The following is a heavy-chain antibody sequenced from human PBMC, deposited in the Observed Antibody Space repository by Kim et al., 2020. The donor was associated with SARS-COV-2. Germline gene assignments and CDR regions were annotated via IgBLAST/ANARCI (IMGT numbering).Heavy chain of an antibody. Sequence: NYAQKVQGRVTITADKSTSTAYMELSSLRSEDTAVYYCRGGHYYDRDFDYWGQGTLVTVSS. J-gene: IGHJ4*02. V-gene: IGHV1-69*02. D-gene: IGHD3-22*01. CDR3: RGGHYYDRDFDY.